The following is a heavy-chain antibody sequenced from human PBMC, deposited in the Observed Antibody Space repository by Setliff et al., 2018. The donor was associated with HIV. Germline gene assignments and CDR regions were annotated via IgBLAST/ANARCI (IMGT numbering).Heavy chain of an antibody. CDR3: AREARYQDRYYYYMDV. CDR1: GGTFRSHE. V-gene: IGHV1-69*05. Sequence: GASVKVSCKASGGTFRSHEISWVRQAPGQGLEWMGGIVPILNTGNYAPKFQGRVTMTRDTSASTVYMELSSLRSEDTAVYYCAREARYQDRYYYYMDVWGKGTTVTVSS. J-gene: IGHJ6*03. CDR2: IVPILNTG. D-gene: IGHD2-15*01.